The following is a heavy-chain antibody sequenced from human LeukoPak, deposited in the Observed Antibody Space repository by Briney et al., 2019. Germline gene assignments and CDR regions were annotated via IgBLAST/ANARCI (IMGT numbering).Heavy chain of an antibody. J-gene: IGHJ4*02. D-gene: IGHD3-9*01. Sequence: PSETLSLTCTVSGGSISSSSYYWGWIRQPPGKGLEWIGSIYYSGSTYYNPSLKSRVTISVDTSKNQFPLKLSSVTAADTAVYYCARLPTGSNKHLLDYWGQGTLVTVSS. CDR2: IYYSGST. V-gene: IGHV4-39*01. CDR1: GGSISSSSYY. CDR3: ARLPTGSNKHLLDY.